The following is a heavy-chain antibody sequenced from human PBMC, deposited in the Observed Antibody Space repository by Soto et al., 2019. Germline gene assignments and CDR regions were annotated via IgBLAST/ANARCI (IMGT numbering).Heavy chain of an antibody. V-gene: IGHV3-23*01. CDR2: ISGSGGST. CDR3: AKGYSGYDFFLYYYGMDV. CDR1: GFTFSSYA. D-gene: IGHD5-12*01. Sequence: GGSLRLSCAASGFTFSSYAMSWVRQAPGKGLEWVSAISGSGGSTYYADSVKGRFTISRDNSKNTLYLQMNSLRAEDTAVYYCAKGYSGYDFFLYYYGMDVWGQGTTVTVSS. J-gene: IGHJ6*02.